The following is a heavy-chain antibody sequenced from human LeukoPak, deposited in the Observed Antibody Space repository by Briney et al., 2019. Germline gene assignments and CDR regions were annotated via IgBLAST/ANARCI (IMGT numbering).Heavy chain of an antibody. V-gene: IGHV2-5*01. Sequence: ESGPTLVKPTQTLTLTCTFSGFSLSTSGVGVGWIRQPPGKALEWLALIYWNDDKRYIPSLKSRLTITKDTSKNQVVLTMTNMDPVDTATYYCARSPTKNYYFDYWGQGTLVTVSS. CDR3: ARSPTKNYYFDY. D-gene: IGHD2-8*01. CDR1: GFSLSTSGVG. CDR2: IYWNDDK. J-gene: IGHJ4*02.